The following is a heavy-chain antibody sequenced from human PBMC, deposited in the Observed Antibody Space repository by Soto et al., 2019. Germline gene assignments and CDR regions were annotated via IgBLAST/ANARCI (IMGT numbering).Heavy chain of an antibody. J-gene: IGHJ6*03. V-gene: IGHV1-18*01. Sequence: ASVKVSCKASGYTFTSYGISWVRQAPGQGLEWMGWISAYNGNTNYAQKLQGRVTMTTDTSTSTAYMELRSLRSDDTAVYYCARGVLLQTYYYYYMDVWGKGTTVTVSS. CDR3: ARGVLLQTYYYYYMDV. CDR1: GYTFTSYG. CDR2: ISAYNGNT. D-gene: IGHD2-15*01.